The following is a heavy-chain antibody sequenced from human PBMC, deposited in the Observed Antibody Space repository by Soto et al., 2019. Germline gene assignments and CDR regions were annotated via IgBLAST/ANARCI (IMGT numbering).Heavy chain of an antibody. Sequence: SLKVSCKATGGTFSTSSFVWVRQGPGQGLEWMGGIIPIFTRTNFAQKFQGRVTFSADESTRTTYMELRSLTSEDTAIYYCARDVVRSTAGDSWGQGTLVTVSS. J-gene: IGHJ4*02. CDR3: ARDVVRSTAGDS. CDR2: IIPIFTRT. V-gene: IGHV1-69*13. D-gene: IGHD2-15*01. CDR1: GGTFSTSS.